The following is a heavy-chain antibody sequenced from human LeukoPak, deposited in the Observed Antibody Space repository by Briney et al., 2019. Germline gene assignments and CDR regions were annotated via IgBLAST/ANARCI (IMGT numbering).Heavy chain of an antibody. CDR3: ARYSSSSTPDFDP. Sequence: AASVKVSCKASGYTFTSYDINWVRQATGQGLEWMGWMNPNSGNTGYAHKFQGRLTMTRNTSISTAYMELSSLRSEDTAVYYCARYSSSSTPDFDPWGQGTLVTVSS. J-gene: IGHJ5*02. CDR2: MNPNSGNT. V-gene: IGHV1-8*01. CDR1: GYTFTSYD. D-gene: IGHD6-6*01.